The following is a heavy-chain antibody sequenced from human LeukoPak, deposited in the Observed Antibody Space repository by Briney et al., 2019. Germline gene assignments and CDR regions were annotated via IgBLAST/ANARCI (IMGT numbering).Heavy chain of an antibody. J-gene: IGHJ3*02. CDR2: IYNSGST. CDR1: GGSISSYY. Sequence: PSETLSLTCTVSGGSISSYYWSWIRQPPGKGLECIWYIYNSGSTNYNPSLKSRVSISVETSKNQFSLKLSSVTAADTAVYYCARSAIDGFDMWGEGTMVTVS. CDR3: ARSAIDGFDM. V-gene: IGHV4-59*08. D-gene: IGHD6-25*01.